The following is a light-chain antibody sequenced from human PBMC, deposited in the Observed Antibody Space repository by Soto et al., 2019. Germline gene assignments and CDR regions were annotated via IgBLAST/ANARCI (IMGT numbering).Light chain of an antibody. Sequence: QSVLTQPASVSGSPWKSITISRTGTSSDVGGYNYVSWYQHHPGKAPKLMIYDVSNRPTGVSNRFSGSKSGNTASLTISGLQPEDEADYYCSSYTTSNTRQIVFGTGTKVTVL. CDR3: SSYTTSNTRQIV. V-gene: IGLV2-14*03. CDR2: DVS. J-gene: IGLJ1*01. CDR1: SSDVGGYNY.